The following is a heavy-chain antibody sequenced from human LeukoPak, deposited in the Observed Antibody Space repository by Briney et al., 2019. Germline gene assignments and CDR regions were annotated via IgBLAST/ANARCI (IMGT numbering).Heavy chain of an antibody. J-gene: IGHJ4*02. Sequence: GGSLRLSCAASGFTFSSYAMHWVRQAPGKGLEWVAVISYDGSNKYYADSVKGRFTISRDNSKNTLYLQMNSLTAEDTAVYYCAKNEGEDYGDYPAGPDYWGQGTLVTVSS. CDR1: GFTFSSYA. CDR3: AKNEGEDYGDYPAGPDY. CDR2: ISYDGSNK. V-gene: IGHV3-30*04. D-gene: IGHD4-17*01.